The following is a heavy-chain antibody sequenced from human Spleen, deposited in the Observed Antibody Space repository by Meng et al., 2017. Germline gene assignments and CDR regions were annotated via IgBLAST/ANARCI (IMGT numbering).Heavy chain of an antibody. V-gene: IGHV3-30*01. D-gene: IGHD1-1*01. Sequence: GESLKISCAASGFDFSTYAMHWVRQAPGKGLEWVAVISYDGSNLYYVESVKGRFTISRDDSKNTLYLQMNSLRAEDTAVYCCARGDVTGTTALINQWGQGTPVTVSS. CDR2: ISYDGSNL. CDR3: ARGDVTGTTALINQ. CDR1: GFDFSTYA. J-gene: IGHJ4*02.